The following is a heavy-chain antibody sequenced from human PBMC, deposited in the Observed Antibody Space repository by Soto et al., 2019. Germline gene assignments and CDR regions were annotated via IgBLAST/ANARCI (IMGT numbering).Heavy chain of an antibody. CDR1: GGSISSYY. V-gene: IGHV4-59*01. Sequence: QVQLQESGPGLVKPSETLSLTCTVSGGSISSYYWSWIRQPPGKGLEWIGYIYYSGSTNYNQTLKSRITISVDTSKNQFSLKLSSVIAADTAVYYCARRYGSAFDFWGQGTMVTVSS. CDR3: ARRYGSAFDF. J-gene: IGHJ3*01. CDR2: IYYSGST. D-gene: IGHD3-10*01.